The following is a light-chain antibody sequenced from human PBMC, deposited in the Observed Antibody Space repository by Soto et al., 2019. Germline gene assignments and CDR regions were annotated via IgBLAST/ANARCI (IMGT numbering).Light chain of an antibody. V-gene: IGKV1-5*03. CDR3: QQYEIDSWT. CDR1: QCLXSG. J-gene: IGKJ1*01. CDR2: TPS. Sequence: IQMTQSPSTLSASVGDRVTITCRASQCLXSGLAWAEQKPGKAPKILXYTPSSLERGVPSRFSGSGSGTEFTLTISSLQPDDFANYYFQQYEIDSWTFGQGTKVDIK.